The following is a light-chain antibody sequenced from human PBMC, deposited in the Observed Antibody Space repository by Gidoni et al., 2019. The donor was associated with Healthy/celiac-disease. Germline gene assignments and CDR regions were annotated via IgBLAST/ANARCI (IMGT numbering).Light chain of an antibody. J-gene: IGKJ2*01. CDR3: QHSYSTLYT. CDR2: AAS. CDR1: QSISSD. V-gene: IGKV1-39*01. Sequence: DIQLTKSPSSLSASVGDRVTITCRSSQSISSDLNWYQQKPGKAPKLLIYAASSLQSVVPSMFSGSGSGTDFTLTSSSLQPEDFATYYCQHSYSTLYTFGQGTKLEIK.